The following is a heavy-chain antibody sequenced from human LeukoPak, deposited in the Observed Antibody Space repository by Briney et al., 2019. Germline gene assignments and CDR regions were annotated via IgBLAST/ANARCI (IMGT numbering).Heavy chain of an antibody. CDR3: ARDSIAAAGTFDY. J-gene: IGHJ4*02. CDR2: ISSSSSTI. CDR1: GFTLSSYS. D-gene: IGHD6-13*01. Sequence: GGSLRLSCAASGFTLSSYSMNWVRQAPGKGLEWVSYISSSSSTIYYADSVKGRFTISRDNSKNTLYLQMNSLRAEDTAVYYCARDSIAAAGTFDYWGQGTLVTVSS. V-gene: IGHV3-48*01.